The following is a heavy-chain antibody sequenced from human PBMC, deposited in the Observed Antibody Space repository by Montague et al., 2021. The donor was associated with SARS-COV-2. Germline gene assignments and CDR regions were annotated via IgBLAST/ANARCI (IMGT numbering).Heavy chain of an antibody. V-gene: IGHV4-39*01. CDR3: ARQENSSGWFKPDAFDI. Sequence: SETLSLTCTVFGGSISSSSHYWGWIRQPPGKGLEWIGSIYYSGSTYYNPSLKSRVTMSVDTSKNQFSLKLSSVTAADTAVYYCARQENSSGWFKPDAFDIGAKGQWSPSLQ. D-gene: IGHD6-19*01. J-gene: IGHJ3*02. CDR2: IYYSGST. CDR1: GGSISSSSHY.